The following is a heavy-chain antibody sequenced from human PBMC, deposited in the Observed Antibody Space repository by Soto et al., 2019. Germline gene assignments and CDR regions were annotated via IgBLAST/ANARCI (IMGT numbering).Heavy chain of an antibody. Sequence: SETLSLTCTVSGGSISSSSYFWGWIRQPPGKGLEWIGYIYFAGTTTYNPSLQSRVSISLDTSKNEVSLKLTSVTAADTAVYFCARLGAYYQAMDSWGQGTLVTVSS. J-gene: IGHJ1*01. CDR1: GGSISSSSYF. CDR2: IYFAGTT. D-gene: IGHD3-22*01. V-gene: IGHV4-61*05. CDR3: ARLGAYYQAMDS.